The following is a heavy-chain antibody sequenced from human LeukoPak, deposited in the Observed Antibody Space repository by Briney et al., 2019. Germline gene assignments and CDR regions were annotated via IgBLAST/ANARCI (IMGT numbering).Heavy chain of an antibody. CDR1: GFTFSSYA. D-gene: IGHD3-10*01. CDR3: ARDRGFIADVRDARKNYYYYYGMDV. Sequence: PGGPLRLSCAASGFTFSSYAMHWVRQAPGKGLERVAIISYDGSNKYYADSVKGRFTISRDNSKNTLYLQMNSLRTEDTAVYYCARDRGFIADVRDARKNYYYYYGMDVWGQGTTVTVSS. J-gene: IGHJ6*02. CDR2: ISYDGSNK. V-gene: IGHV3-30*04.